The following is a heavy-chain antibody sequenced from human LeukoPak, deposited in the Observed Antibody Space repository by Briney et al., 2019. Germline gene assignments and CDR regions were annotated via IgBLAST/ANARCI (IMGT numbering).Heavy chain of an antibody. CDR2: IVVGSGNT. J-gene: IGHJ4*02. V-gene: IGHV1-58*01. D-gene: IGHD4-17*01. CDR1: GFTFTSAA. CDR3: AAVPLSGDYLFDY. Sequence: AASVKVSCMASGFTFTSAAVRWVRQALGERLEWIGWIVVGSGNTNYAQKFQERVTITRDMSTSTAYMELSSLRSEDTAVYYCAAVPLSGDYLFDYWGQGTLVTVSS.